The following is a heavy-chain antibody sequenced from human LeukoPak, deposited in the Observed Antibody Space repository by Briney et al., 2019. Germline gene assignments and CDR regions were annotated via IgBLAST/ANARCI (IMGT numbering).Heavy chain of an antibody. CDR2: IKEDGSEK. CDR1: EFTFSGFW. V-gene: IGHV3-7*03. J-gene: IGHJ6*03. D-gene: IGHD3-3*01. Sequence: GGSLRLSCAASEFTFSGFWMSWVRQAPGKGLEWVANIKEDGSEKYYVDSVKGRFTISRDNAKNSLSLQMNSLRVEDTALYYCARGGISIFGVVIYMDVWGKGTTVTVSS. CDR3: ARGGISIFGVVIYMDV.